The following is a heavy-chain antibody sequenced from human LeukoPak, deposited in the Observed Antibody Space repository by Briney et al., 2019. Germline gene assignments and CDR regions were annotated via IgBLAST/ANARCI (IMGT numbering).Heavy chain of an antibody. CDR3: ARDGQTYYYDSGGYSPNYFDY. CDR2: IIPILGIA. Sequence: SVKVSCKASGGTFSSYAISWVRQAPGQGLEWMGRIIPILGIANYAQKFQGRVTITADKSTSTAYMELSSLRSEDTAVYYCARDGQTYYYDSGGYSPNYFDYWGQGTLVTVSS. J-gene: IGHJ4*02. V-gene: IGHV1-69*04. D-gene: IGHD3-22*01. CDR1: GGTFSSYA.